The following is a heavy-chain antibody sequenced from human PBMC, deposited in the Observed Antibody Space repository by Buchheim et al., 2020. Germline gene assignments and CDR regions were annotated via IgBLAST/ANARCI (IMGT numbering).Heavy chain of an antibody. Sequence: QVQLVQSGAEVKEPGASVKVSCKASGYTFTSYYMHWVRQAPGQGLEWMGVINPSAGSTTYAQKFQGRLTMTRDTSTTTLDMEVGSLRVEDTAVYFCARAASSGRRFDYWGQGT. CDR3: ARAASSGRRFDY. CDR2: INPSAGST. D-gene: IGHD1-26*01. CDR1: GYTFTSYY. J-gene: IGHJ4*02. V-gene: IGHV1-46*01.